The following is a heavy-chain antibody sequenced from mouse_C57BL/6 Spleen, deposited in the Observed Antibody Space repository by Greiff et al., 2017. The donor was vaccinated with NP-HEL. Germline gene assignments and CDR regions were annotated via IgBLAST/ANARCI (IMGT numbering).Heavy chain of an antibody. D-gene: IGHD2-4*01. Sequence: LVESGPELVKPGASVKISCKASGYAFSSSWMNWVKQRPGKGLEWIGRIYPGDGDTNYNGKFKGKATLTADKSSSTAYMQLSSLTSEDSAVYFCARNYYDYDDYAMDYWGQGTSVTVSS. J-gene: IGHJ4*01. CDR3: ARNYYDYDDYAMDY. CDR1: GYAFSSSW. V-gene: IGHV1-82*01. CDR2: IYPGDGDT.